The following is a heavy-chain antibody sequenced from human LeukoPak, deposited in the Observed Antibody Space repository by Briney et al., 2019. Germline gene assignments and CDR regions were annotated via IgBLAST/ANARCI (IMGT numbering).Heavy chain of an antibody. CDR1: GGSITNYY. CDR3: ARDHDTGNAFDI. J-gene: IGHJ3*02. Sequence: PSETLSLTCTVSGGSITNYYWSWIRQPPGKGLEWIGYIYYSGSTNYNPSLKSRVTISVDTSKNQFSLKLSSVTAADTAVYYCARDHDTGNAFDIWGQGTMVTVSS. D-gene: IGHD5-18*01. V-gene: IGHV4-59*01. CDR2: IYYSGST.